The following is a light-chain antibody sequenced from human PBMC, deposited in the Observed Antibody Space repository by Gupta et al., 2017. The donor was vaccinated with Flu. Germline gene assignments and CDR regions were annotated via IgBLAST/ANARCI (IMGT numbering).Light chain of an antibody. Sequence: DFQLPPLPASLSASLGDRVTITCRASQSVSSYLNWYQQKPGKAPKVVIYGASSRESGIPARFSGSGSGTEFTLTISNLRPEDFATYYCQQYYNWPPAFGQGTKVEMK. CDR2: GAS. J-gene: IGKJ2*01. CDR1: QSVSSY. CDR3: QQYYNWPPA. V-gene: IGKV1-39*01.